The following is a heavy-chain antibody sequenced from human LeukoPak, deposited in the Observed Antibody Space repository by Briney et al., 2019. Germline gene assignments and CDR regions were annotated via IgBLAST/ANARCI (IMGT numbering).Heavy chain of an antibody. CDR1: GFTFSDSA. V-gene: IGHV3-73*01. CDR3: AKAGRPNVVVVAATDY. Sequence: GGSLRLSCAASGFTFSDSAVHWARQASGKGLEWVGRIRSKANSYATAYTASVKGRFTISRDDSKDTAYLQMNSLRAEDTAVYYCAKAGRPNVVVVAATDYWGQGTLVTVSS. J-gene: IGHJ4*02. CDR2: IRSKANSYAT. D-gene: IGHD2-15*01.